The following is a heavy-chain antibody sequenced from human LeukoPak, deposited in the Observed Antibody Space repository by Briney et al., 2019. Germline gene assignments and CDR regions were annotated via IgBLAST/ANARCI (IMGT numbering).Heavy chain of an antibody. Sequence: PGGSLRLSCAASGFTFTRYWMHWVRQAPGKGLVWVSRISSDGSSRSYADSVKGRFTISRDNAKDTMYLRMNSLRAEDTAVYYCARGGEYAGPVGADFWGQGILVAVSS. CDR1: GFTFTRYW. V-gene: IGHV3-74*01. J-gene: IGHJ4*02. CDR3: ARGGEYAGPVGADF. CDR2: ISSDGSSR. D-gene: IGHD3-10*01.